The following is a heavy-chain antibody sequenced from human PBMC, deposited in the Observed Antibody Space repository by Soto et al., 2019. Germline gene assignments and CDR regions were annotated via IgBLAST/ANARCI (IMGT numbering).Heavy chain of an antibody. D-gene: IGHD4-17*01. J-gene: IGHJ6*03. V-gene: IGHV1-18*01. CDR2: ISAYNGNT. CDR3: ARVVYGDYNYYYMDV. Sequence: GASVKVYCKASGYTFTSYGISWVRQAPGQGLEWMGWISAYNGNTNYAQKLQGRVTMTTDTSTSTAYMELRSLRSDDTAVYYCARVVYGDYNYYYMDVWGKGTSVTGSS. CDR1: GYTFTSYG.